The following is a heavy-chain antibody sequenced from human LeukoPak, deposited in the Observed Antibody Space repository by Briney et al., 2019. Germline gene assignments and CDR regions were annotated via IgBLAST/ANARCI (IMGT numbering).Heavy chain of an antibody. Sequence: GGSLRLSCAASGFTFSSYEMNWVRQAPGKGLEWASYISSSGSTIYYADSVKGRFTISRDNAKNSLYLQMNSLRAEDTAVYYCARFDSGSYDSFDYWGQGTLVTVSS. CDR2: ISSSGSTI. CDR1: GFTFSSYE. J-gene: IGHJ4*02. V-gene: IGHV3-48*03. CDR3: ARFDSGSYDSFDY. D-gene: IGHD1-26*01.